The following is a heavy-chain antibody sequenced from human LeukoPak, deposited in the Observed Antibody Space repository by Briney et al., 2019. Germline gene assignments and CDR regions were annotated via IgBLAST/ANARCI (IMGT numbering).Heavy chain of an antibody. V-gene: IGHV1-69*05. CDR3: ARLMTTYYYFDY. D-gene: IGHD4-11*01. CDR2: IIPLFGTP. Sequence: GASVKVSCKASGGPFSSLAIYWVRQAPGQGLECIGGIIPLFGTPDYAQKFQGRVTITTDESTSTAYMELSSLRSDDTAVYFCARLMTTYYYFDYWGQGTLVTVYS. J-gene: IGHJ4*02. CDR1: GGPFSSLA.